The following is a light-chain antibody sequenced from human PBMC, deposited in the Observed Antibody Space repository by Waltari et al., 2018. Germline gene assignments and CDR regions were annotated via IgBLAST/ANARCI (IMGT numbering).Light chain of an antibody. CDR2: RNN. V-gene: IGLV1-47*01. CDR1: TSNIGSTY. J-gene: IGLJ3*02. Sequence: QSVLTQPPSASGTPGQRVPIFCSGSTSNIGSTYVYWYQHLPGTAPKVLIYRNNQRPSGVPDRFSGSKSDTSASLAISGLRSEDDAHYYCAVWDDSLSGWVFGGGTKVTVL. CDR3: AVWDDSLSGWV.